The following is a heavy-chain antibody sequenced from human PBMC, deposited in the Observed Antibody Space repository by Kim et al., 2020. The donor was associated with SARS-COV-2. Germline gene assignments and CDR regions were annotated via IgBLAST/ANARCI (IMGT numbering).Heavy chain of an antibody. D-gene: IGHD5-12*01. J-gene: IGHJ4*02. V-gene: IGHV4-34*01. CDR2: ST. Sequence: STNYTPSLKSRVTISVDTSKNQFSLKLSSVTAADTAVYYCARGHSGYDYWGQGTLVTVSS. CDR3: ARGHSGYDY.